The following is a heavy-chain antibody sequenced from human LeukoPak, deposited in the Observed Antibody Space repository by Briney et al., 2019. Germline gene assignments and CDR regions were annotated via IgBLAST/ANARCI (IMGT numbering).Heavy chain of an antibody. CDR1: EFTFSSNW. CDR2: IKQNGSEK. J-gene: IGHJ4*02. D-gene: IGHD4-17*01. CDR3: ARDGRTTVTKGTPTAHYY. V-gene: IGHV3-7*01. Sequence: GGSLRLSCAASEFTFSSNWMTWVRKAPGKGLDWLANIKQNGSEKYYVDSVKGRFTISRDNGKNSLYLQMNSLRAEDTAVYYCARDGRTTVTKGTPTAHYYWGQGTLVTVSS.